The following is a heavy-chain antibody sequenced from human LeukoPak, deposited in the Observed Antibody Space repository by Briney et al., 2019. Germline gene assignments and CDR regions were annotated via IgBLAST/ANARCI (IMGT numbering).Heavy chain of an antibody. CDR2: ISNTGTTI. Sequence: GGSLRLSCAASGFNFSYYSMHWVRQAPGKGLQCVSYISNTGTTIYYADSVEGRFTISRDNAKNSLYLQMNTLRAEDTAVYYCARDNPPVTTSDAFDLWGQGTMVTVSS. V-gene: IGHV3-48*04. CDR3: ARDNPPVTTSDAFDL. CDR1: GFNFSYYS. D-gene: IGHD4-17*01. J-gene: IGHJ3*01.